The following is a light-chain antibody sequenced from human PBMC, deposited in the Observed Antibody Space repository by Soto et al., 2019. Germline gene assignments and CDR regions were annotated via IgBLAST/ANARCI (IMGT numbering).Light chain of an antibody. CDR2: EAS. CDR3: QQYNDWPPA. J-gene: IGKJ1*01. CDR1: QSVGSN. V-gene: IGKV3-15*01. Sequence: EKVMTQSPATLSVSPGARATLSCRASQSVGSNLAWYQQKPGQAPRLLIYEASTRATGVPDRFSGRGYGREFTLTISSLQSEDFAVYSCQQYNDWPPAFGQGTKVEVK.